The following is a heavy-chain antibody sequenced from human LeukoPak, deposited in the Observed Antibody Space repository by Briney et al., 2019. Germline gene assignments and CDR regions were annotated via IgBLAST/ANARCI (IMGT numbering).Heavy chain of an antibody. Sequence: GGALRLSCAASGFTFSSYWMSWVRQAPGKGLEWVANIKQDVSEKYNVDFVKGGVTISRDTAKNSLYLQMKRLRAEDTAVYNCGRAVGYKGFVHYWGQRTVVSVSS. CDR3: GRAVGYKGFVHY. V-gene: IGHV3-7*01. D-gene: IGHD5-24*01. J-gene: IGHJ4*02. CDR2: IKQDVSEK. CDR1: GFTFSSYW.